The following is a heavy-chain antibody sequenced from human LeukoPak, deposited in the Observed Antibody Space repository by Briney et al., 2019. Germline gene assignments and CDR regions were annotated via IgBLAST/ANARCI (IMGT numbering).Heavy chain of an antibody. CDR1: GGSISSYY. Sequence: SETLSLTCTVSGGSISSYYWSWIRQPPGKGLEWIGYIYYSGSTNYNPSLKSRVTILVDTSKNQFSLKLSSVTAADTAVYYCARGYGSGTDDYWGQGTLVTVSS. D-gene: IGHD3-10*01. V-gene: IGHV4-59*01. CDR3: ARGYGSGTDDY. CDR2: IYYSGST. J-gene: IGHJ4*02.